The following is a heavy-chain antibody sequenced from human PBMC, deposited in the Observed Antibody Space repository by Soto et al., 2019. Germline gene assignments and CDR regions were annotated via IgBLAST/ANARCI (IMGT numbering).Heavy chain of an antibody. CDR1: GFTFSRFA. Sequence: EVQLLESGGDLVHPGGSLRLSCSASGFTFSRFAMSWVRLTPGKGLEWVSAITGSGDATFYADSVKGRFTISRDNSRNTLYLQMNSLRAEDTALYFCASGLVGYCSGDGCYAYWFDPRGQGTLVTVSS. J-gene: IGHJ5*02. D-gene: IGHD2-15*01. V-gene: IGHV3-23*01. CDR2: ITGSGDAT. CDR3: ASGLVGYCSGDGCYAYWFDP.